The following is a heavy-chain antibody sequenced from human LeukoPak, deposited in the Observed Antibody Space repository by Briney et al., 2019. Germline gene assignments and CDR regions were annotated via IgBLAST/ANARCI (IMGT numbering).Heavy chain of an antibody. CDR3: ARDRSGGHGGTNYGMDV. CDR1: GFTFSSYG. D-gene: IGHD4-23*01. J-gene: IGHJ6*02. Sequence: GGSLRLSCAASGFTFSSYGMHWLRQAPGKGLEGVAVIWYVGSNKHYADSVQGRFTISRDNPKNTLYLQMNSRRAEDTAVFYCARDRSGGHGGTNYGMDVWGQGTTVTVSS. CDR2: IWYVGSNK. V-gene: IGHV3-33*01.